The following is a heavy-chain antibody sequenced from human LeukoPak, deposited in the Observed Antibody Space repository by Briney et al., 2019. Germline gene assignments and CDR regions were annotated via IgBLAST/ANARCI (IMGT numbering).Heavy chain of an antibody. CDR3: AGIVVVVAATPEPNYFDY. V-gene: IGHV4-39*01. J-gene: IGHJ4*02. CDR1: GGSISSSSYY. CDR2: IYYSGST. Sequence: KASETLSLTCTVAGGSISSSSYYWGWIRQPPGKGLEWIGSIYYSGSTYYNPSLKSGVTISVDTSKNQFSLKLSSVTAADTAVYYCAGIVVVVAATPEPNYFDYWGQGTLVTVSS. D-gene: IGHD2-15*01.